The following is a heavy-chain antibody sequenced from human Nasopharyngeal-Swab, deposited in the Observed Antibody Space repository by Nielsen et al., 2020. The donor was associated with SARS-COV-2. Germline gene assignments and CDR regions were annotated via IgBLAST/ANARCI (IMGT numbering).Heavy chain of an antibody. D-gene: IGHD2-2*03. V-gene: IGHV3-49*02. CDR3: TIPGYCSSTSCYPDNWFDP. CDR2: IRSKAYGGTT. Sequence: WIRQPPGKGLEWVGFIRSKAYGGTTEYAASVKGRFTISRDDSKSIAYLQMNSLKTEDTAVYYCTIPGYCSSTSCYPDNWFDPWGQGTLVTVSS. J-gene: IGHJ5*02.